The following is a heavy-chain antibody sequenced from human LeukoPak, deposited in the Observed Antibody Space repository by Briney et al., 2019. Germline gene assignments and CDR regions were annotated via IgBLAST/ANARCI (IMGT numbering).Heavy chain of an antibody. CDR1: GFTFSTYW. D-gene: IGHD3-22*01. V-gene: IGHV3-74*01. CDR2: IKSDGRT. Sequence: GGSLRLSCAASGFTFSTYWMHWVRQAPGKGLVWVSRIKSDGRTDYADSVKGRFTISRDNAKNTVYLQMNSLRAEDTAVYYCVRSYYDSSGYYSIFDYWGQGTLVTVSS. CDR3: VRSYYDSSGYYSIFDY. J-gene: IGHJ4*02.